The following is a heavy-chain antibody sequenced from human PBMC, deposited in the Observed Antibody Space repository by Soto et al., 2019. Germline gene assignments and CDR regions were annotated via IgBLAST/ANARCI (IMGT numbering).Heavy chain of an antibody. CDR3: ARGLSVTLFDN. D-gene: IGHD4-17*01. Sequence: QVQLQESGPGLVKPSQTLSLTCTVSGGSISTGGYYWTWIRQHPGKGLEWIGYIYYSGSTYYNPSPTRRVTISVDTSKNQFSLKLSSVTAADTAVYSGARGLSVTLFDNWGQGTLVTVSS. CDR2: IYYSGST. CDR1: GGSISTGGYY. J-gene: IGHJ4*02. V-gene: IGHV4-31*03.